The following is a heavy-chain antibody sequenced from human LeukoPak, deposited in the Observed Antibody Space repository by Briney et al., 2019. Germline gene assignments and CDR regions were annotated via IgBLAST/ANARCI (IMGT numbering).Heavy chain of an antibody. J-gene: IGHJ3*02. D-gene: IGHD3-10*01. Sequence: PSETLSLTCAVYGGSFSGYYWSWIRQPPGKGLEWSGEINHSGSTNYNPSLKSRVTISVDTSKNQFSLKLSSVTAADTAVYYCARERPPYYYGSGSYRAFDIWGQGTMVTVSS. CDR3: ARERPPYYYGSGSYRAFDI. V-gene: IGHV4-34*01. CDR1: GGSFSGYY. CDR2: INHSGST.